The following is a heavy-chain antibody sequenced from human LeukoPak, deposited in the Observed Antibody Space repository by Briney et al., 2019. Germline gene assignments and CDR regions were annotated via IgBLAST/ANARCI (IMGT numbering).Heavy chain of an antibody. CDR1: GYSFTSYW. V-gene: IGHV5-51*01. Sequence: GESLKISCKGSGYSFTSYWIGWVRQMPGKGLEWMGIIYPGDSDTRYSPSFQGQVTISADKSISTAYLQWSSLKASDTAMYYCARRPHDSSGQTLYFDYWGQGTLVTVSS. J-gene: IGHJ4*02. D-gene: IGHD3-22*01. CDR2: IYPGDSDT. CDR3: ARRPHDSSGQTLYFDY.